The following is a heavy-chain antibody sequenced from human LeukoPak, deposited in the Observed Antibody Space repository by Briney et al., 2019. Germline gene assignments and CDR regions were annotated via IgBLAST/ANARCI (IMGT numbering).Heavy chain of an antibody. D-gene: IGHD3-10*01. CDR3: ARGRVRGDFDY. CDR2: IYAGAQT. Sequence: GGSLRLSCAASGFNVSRNYVSWVRQAPGKGLEWVSVIYAGAQTYYADSVRGRFTISRHISKNTLYLQMNSLRAEDTAVYYCARGRVRGDFDYWGQGTLVTVSS. J-gene: IGHJ4*02. CDR1: GFNVSRNY. V-gene: IGHV3-53*04.